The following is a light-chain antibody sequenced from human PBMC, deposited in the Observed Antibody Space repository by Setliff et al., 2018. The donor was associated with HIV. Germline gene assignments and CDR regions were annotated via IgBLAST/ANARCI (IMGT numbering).Light chain of an antibody. J-gene: IGLJ1*01. V-gene: IGLV2-14*03. Sequence: QSVLTQPASVSGSPGQSITISCTGISSDVGGYYSVSWYQQHPGKAPKLMIYDVINRPSGVSNRFSGPRSGNTASLTISGLQVEDEADYYCNSYTTSSTLYVFGPGTKVTVL. CDR2: DVI. CDR3: NSYTTSSTLYV. CDR1: SSDVGGYYS.